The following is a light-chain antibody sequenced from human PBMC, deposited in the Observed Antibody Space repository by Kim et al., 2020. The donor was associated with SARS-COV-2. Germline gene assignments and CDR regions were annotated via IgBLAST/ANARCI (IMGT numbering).Light chain of an antibody. CDR1: NSNIGSNT. Sequence: QSVLTQPPSASGTPGQRVTISCSGSNSNIGSNTVNWYQQLPGTAPKLLIYSNNQRPSGVPDRFSGSKSGTSASLAISGLQSEDEADYYCAAWDDNLNAVVFGGGTQLTVL. V-gene: IGLV1-44*01. CDR2: SNN. J-gene: IGLJ2*01. CDR3: AAWDDNLNAVV.